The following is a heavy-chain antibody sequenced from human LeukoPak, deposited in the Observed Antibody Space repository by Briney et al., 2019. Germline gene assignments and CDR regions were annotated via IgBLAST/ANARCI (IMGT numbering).Heavy chain of an antibody. CDR2: VYNRGDS. CDR1: ADTFSVSGYY. CDR3: ARHLGSSIEY. J-gene: IGHJ4*02. V-gene: IGHV4-39*01. Sequence: PSETLSLTCSASADTFSVSGYYWGWIRQPPGRGLEWIASVYNRGDSYYNPSLGSRVTISVDTSKSQFSLTLRSVTAADTAVYYCARHLGSSIEYWGQGTLVTVSS. D-gene: IGHD3-10*01.